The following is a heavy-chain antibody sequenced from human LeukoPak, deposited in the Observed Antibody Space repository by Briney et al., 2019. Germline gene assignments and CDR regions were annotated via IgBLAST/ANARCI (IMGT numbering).Heavy chain of an antibody. Sequence: SETLSLTCAVSGYSISSGYYWGWIRQPPGKGLDWIGSISHSGSTYYNPSLRSRVTISIDTSKNQFSLRLNSVTATDTAVYYCARGGGYSYGNYHFNHWGQGTLVTVSS. CDR2: ISHSGST. D-gene: IGHD5-18*01. V-gene: IGHV4-38-2*01. CDR1: GYSISSGYY. J-gene: IGHJ4*02. CDR3: ARGGGYSYGNYHFNH.